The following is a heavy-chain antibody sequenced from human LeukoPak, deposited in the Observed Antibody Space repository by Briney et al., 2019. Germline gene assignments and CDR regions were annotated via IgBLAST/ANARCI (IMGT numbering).Heavy chain of an antibody. CDR1: GSIGIDGY. J-gene: IGHJ4*02. D-gene: IGHD2-15*01. CDR2: IYRGGAR. V-gene: IGHV3-66*01. CDR3: AGASSDGVIIDATSFDL. Sequence: GGSLRLSCAVSGSIGIDGYMSWVRQAPRKGLEWLSVIYRGGARYYSDSVKGRFTISRDSSNNAWHLQLHNLRVEDTAVYYCAGASSDGVIIDATSFDLWGQGTLVIVSS.